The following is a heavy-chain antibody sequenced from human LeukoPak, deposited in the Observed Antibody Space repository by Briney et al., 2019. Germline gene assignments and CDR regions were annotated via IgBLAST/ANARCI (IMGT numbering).Heavy chain of an antibody. CDR3: ARVTEYSTAGMRY. J-gene: IGHJ4*02. CDR1: GFTFSDYY. D-gene: IGHD6-13*01. CDR2: ISSGGRIT. Sequence: GGSLRLSCAASGFTFSDYYMSWIRQAPGKGLEWISYISSGGRITYYADSVKGRFTISRDNAKNTMYLQMNSLRAEDTALYYCARVTEYSTAGMRYWGQGTLVTVSS. V-gene: IGHV3-11*04.